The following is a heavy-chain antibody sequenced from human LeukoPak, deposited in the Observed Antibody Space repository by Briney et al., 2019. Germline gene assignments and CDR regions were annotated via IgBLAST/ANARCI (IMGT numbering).Heavy chain of an antibody. CDR2: IYHSGST. D-gene: IGHD6-13*01. CDR3: ARHWYSSSWYLDY. J-gene: IGHJ4*02. Sequence: SETLSLTCAVSGYSISSGYYWGWIRQPPGKGLEWIGSIYHSGSTYYNPSLKSRVTISVDTSKNQFSLKPSSVTAADTAVYYCARHWYSSSWYLDYWGQGTLVTVSS. V-gene: IGHV4-38-2*01. CDR1: GYSISSGYY.